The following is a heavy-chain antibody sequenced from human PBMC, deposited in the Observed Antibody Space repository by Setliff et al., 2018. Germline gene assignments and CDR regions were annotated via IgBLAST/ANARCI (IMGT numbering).Heavy chain of an antibody. J-gene: IGHJ6*03. D-gene: IGHD2-2*02. Sequence: GGSLRLSCAASGFTFSSYGMNWVRQAPGKGLEWLSYISSSSTTIYYADSVKGRFTVSXXXAKXXXXXXXXXXXXXXXXXXYCARSSAPIKRDYMDVWGKGTTVTVSS. V-gene: IGHV3-48*01. CDR2: ISSSSTTI. CDR3: ARSSAPIKRDYMDV. CDR1: GFTFSSYG.